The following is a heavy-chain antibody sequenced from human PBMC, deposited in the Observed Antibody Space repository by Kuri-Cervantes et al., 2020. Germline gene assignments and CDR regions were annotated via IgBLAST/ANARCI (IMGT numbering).Heavy chain of an antibody. CDR3: ARGPGYCSSTSCPGYGMDV. V-gene: IGHV1-69*02. D-gene: IGHD2-2*01. J-gene: IGHJ6*02. CDR1: GGTFSSYT. CDR2: IIPILGIA. Sequence: SVKVSCKASGGTFSSYTISWVRQAPGQGLEWMGRIIPILGIANYAQKFQGRVTITADKSTSTAYMELSSLRSGDTAVYYCARGPGYCSSTSCPGYGMDVWGQGTTVTVSS.